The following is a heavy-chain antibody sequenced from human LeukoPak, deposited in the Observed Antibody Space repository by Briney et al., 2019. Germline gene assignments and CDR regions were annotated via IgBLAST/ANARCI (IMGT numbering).Heavy chain of an antibody. CDR3: AKGVVAAAGADAFDI. Sequence: GGSLRLSCAASGFTFSSYAMHWVRQAPGKGLEWVSSISGSGGSTYYADSVKGRVTISRDNSKNTLNLQINSLRVEDTAVYYCAKGVVAAAGADAFDIWGQGTLVTVSS. V-gene: IGHV3-23*01. CDR1: GFTFSSYA. J-gene: IGHJ3*02. CDR2: ISGSGGST. D-gene: IGHD6-13*01.